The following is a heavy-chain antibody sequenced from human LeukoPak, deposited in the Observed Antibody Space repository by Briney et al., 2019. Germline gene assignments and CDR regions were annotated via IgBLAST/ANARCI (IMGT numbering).Heavy chain of an antibody. Sequence: HPGGSLRLSCAASGFTFSSYGMHWVRQAPGKGLEWVAVISYDGSNKYYADSVKGRFTISRDNSKNTLYLQMNSLRAEDTAVYYCAKDSSYQRNNWFDPWGQGTLVTVSS. J-gene: IGHJ5*02. D-gene: IGHD1-26*01. V-gene: IGHV3-30*18. CDR2: ISYDGSNK. CDR3: AKDSSYQRNNWFDP. CDR1: GFTFSSYG.